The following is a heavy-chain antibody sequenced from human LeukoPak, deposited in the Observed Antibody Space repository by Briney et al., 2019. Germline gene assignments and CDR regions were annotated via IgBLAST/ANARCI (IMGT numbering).Heavy chain of an antibody. CDR2: IKQDGSEK. D-gene: IGHD6-19*01. CDR3: ARAVAGWFDP. Sequence: GGSLRLSCAASGFTFTDYFMSWIRQAPGKGLEWVANIKQDGSEKYYVDSVKGRFTISRDNAKNSLYLQMNSLRAEDTAVYYCARAVAGWFDPWGQGTLVTVSS. J-gene: IGHJ5*02. V-gene: IGHV3-7*01. CDR1: GFTFTDYF.